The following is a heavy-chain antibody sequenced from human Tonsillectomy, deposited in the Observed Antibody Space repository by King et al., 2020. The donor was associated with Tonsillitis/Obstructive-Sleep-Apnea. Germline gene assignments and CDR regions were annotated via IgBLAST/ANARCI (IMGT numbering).Heavy chain of an antibody. CDR3: AGVGTLNCGGDCYPDAFDI. D-gene: IGHD2-21*01. CDR2: INPSSGST. V-gene: IGHV1-46*01. CDR1: GHTFTSYY. Sequence: VQLVESGAEVKKPGASVKVSCKASGHTFTSYYMHWVRQAPGQGLEWMGIINPSSGSTSYAQMFQGRGTMTRDTSTSTVYMELSSLRYEDTAVYYCAGVGTLNCGGDCYPDAFDIWGQGTMVTVSS. J-gene: IGHJ3*02.